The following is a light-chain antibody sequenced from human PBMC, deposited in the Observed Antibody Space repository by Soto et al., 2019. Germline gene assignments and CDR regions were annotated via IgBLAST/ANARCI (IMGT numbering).Light chain of an antibody. V-gene: IGKV2-24*01. Sequence: DIVMTQTPLSSPVTLGQPASISCRSSHSLVHSDGNTYLSWLQQRPGQPPRLLIYKNSNRFSGVXDXXSGSGAGTDFTLKISRVEAEDVGVYYCMQATQFPFTFGGGTKVEIK. CDR2: KNS. CDR3: MQATQFPFT. J-gene: IGKJ4*01. CDR1: HSLVHSDGNTY.